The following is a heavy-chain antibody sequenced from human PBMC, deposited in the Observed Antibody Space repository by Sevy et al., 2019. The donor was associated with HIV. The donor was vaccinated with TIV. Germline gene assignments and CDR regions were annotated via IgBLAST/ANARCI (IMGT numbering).Heavy chain of an antibody. CDR1: GFTFSSYS. CDR2: ISSSSSYI. J-gene: IGHJ4*02. V-gene: IGHV3-21*01. D-gene: IGHD6-19*01. Sequence: GGSLRLSCAASGFTFSSYSMNWVRQAPGKGLEWVSSISSSSSYIHYADSVKGRFTISRDNAKNSLYLQMNSLRAEDTAVYYCARDDQAGQFDYWGQGTLVTVSS. CDR3: ARDDQAGQFDY.